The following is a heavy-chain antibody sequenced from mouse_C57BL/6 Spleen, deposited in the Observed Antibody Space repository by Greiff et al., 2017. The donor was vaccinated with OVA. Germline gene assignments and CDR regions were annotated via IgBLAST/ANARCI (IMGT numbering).Heavy chain of an antibody. V-gene: IGHV1-50*01. CDR2: IDPSDSYT. J-gene: IGHJ2*01. CDR3: ARGAIGNSYFDY. Sequence: QVQLQQPGAELVKPGASVRLSCKASGYTFTSYWMQWVKQRPGQGLEWIGEIDPSDSYTNYNQKFKGKATLTVDTSSSTDYMQLSSLTSEDSAVYYCARGAIGNSYFDYWGQGTTLTVSS. CDR1: GYTFTSYW. D-gene: IGHD2-1*01.